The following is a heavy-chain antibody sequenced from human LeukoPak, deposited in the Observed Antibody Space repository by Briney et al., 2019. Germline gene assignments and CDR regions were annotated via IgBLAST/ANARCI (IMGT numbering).Heavy chain of an antibody. D-gene: IGHD6-19*01. CDR2: IYSGGST. V-gene: IGHV3-53*01. CDR3: AREIRSSGWFDY. J-gene: IGHJ4*02. Sequence: GGSLRLSYAASGFTVSSNYMSWVRQAPGKGLEWVSVIYSGGSTYYADSVKGRFTISRDNSKNTLYLQMNSLRAEDTAVYYCAREIRSSGWFDYWGQGTLVTVSS. CDR1: GFTVSSNY.